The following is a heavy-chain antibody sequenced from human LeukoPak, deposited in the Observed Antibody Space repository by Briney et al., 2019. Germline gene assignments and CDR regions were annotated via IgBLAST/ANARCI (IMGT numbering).Heavy chain of an antibody. Sequence: PGGSLRLSCAASGFTFSSYGMHWVRQAPGKGLEWVAVISYDGSNKYYADSVKGRFTISRDNSKNTLYLQMNSLRAEDTAVYYCAKLLGYCSGGSCLRGNYFDYWGQGTLVTVSS. J-gene: IGHJ4*02. D-gene: IGHD2-15*01. V-gene: IGHV3-30*18. CDR2: ISYDGSNK. CDR1: GFTFSSYG. CDR3: AKLLGYCSGGSCLRGNYFDY.